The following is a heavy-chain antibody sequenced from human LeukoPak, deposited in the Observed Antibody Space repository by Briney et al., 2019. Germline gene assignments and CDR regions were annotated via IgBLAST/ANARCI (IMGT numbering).Heavy chain of an antibody. J-gene: IGHJ4*02. V-gene: IGHV1-69*13. CDR2: IIPIFGTA. D-gene: IGHD3-22*01. Sequence: GASVKVSCKASGYTFTSYGISWVRQAPGQGLEWMGGIIPIFGTANYAQKFQGRVTITADESTSTAYMELSSLRSEDTAVYYCARDFAHYYDSSGYYALGYWGQGTLVTVSS. CDR3: ARDFAHYYDSSGYYALGY. CDR1: GYTFTSYG.